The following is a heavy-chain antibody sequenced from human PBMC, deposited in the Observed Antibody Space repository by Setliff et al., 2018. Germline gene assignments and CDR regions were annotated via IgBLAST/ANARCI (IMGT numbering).Heavy chain of an antibody. D-gene: IGHD2-2*01. Sequence: SVKVSCKASGGTFRSYGISWVRQAPGQGLEWMGGTIPSFGSTNYAQKFQGRVTMTTDTSTGTADMELRNLRSDDTAVYYCTRDTNIVVVPPHRTAFDIWGQGTMVTVSS. J-gene: IGHJ3*02. CDR3: TRDTNIVVVPPHRTAFDI. CDR1: GGTFRSYG. CDR2: TIPSFGST. V-gene: IGHV1-69*05.